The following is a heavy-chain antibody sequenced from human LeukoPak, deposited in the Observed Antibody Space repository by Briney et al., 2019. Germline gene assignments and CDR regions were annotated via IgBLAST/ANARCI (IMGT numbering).Heavy chain of an antibody. D-gene: IGHD3-10*01. CDR3: AREREGGYYGSGSSYGMDV. CDR1: GGSISSYY. V-gene: IGHV4-59*01. CDR2: IYYSGST. Sequence: KPSETLSLTCTVSGGSISSYYWSWIRQPPGKGLEWIGYIYYSGSTNYNPSLKSRVTISVDTSKNQFSLKLSSVTAADTAVYHCAREREGGYYGSGSSYGMDVWGQGTTVTVSS. J-gene: IGHJ6*02.